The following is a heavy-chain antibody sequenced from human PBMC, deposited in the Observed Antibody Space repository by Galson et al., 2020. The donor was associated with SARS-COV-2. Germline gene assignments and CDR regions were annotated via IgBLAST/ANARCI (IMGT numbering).Heavy chain of an antibody. D-gene: IGHD3-3*01. V-gene: IGHV3-21*01. CDR3: ARESWTAYSIGPLDY. Sequence: NSGGSLRLSCAASGFGFGGYAMNWVRQAPGKGLEWVSSISRNGNFIYYGDSVKGRFTISRDNAQSSLYLQMTSLRADDTAVYFCARESWTAYSIGPLDYWGQGTLVTVSS. CDR2: ISRNGNFI. J-gene: IGHJ4*02. CDR1: GFGFGGYA.